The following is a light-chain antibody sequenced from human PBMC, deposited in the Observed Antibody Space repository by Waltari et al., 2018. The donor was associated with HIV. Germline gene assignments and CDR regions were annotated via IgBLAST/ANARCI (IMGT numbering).Light chain of an antibody. Sequence: QSALTQSASVSGSPGQSITIPCTGTSSDVGGSCYLPWYKQHPGKAPKLMIYEVSNRPSGVSTRFSGSKSGNTASLIISGLQAEDEADYYCTSYTSSTTLVFGTGTKVTVL. J-gene: IGLJ1*01. CDR3: TSYTSSTTLV. V-gene: IGLV2-14*01. CDR1: SSDVGGSCY. CDR2: EVS.